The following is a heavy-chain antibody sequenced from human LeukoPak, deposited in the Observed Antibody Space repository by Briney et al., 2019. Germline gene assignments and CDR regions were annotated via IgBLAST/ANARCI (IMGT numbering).Heavy chain of an antibody. D-gene: IGHD6-19*01. Sequence: SETLSLTCTVSGCSISNYYYNWIRQPAGKGLEWIGYIYYSGSTNYNPSLKSRVTISVDTSKNQFSLKLSSVTAADTAVYYCVRGQDSSGWVLWFDPWGQGTLVTVSS. CDR1: GCSISNYY. V-gene: IGHV4-59*08. J-gene: IGHJ5*02. CDR2: IYYSGST. CDR3: VRGQDSSGWVLWFDP.